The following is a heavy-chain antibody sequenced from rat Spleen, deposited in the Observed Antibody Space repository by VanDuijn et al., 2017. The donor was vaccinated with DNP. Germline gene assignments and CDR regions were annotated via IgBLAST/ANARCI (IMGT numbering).Heavy chain of an antibody. V-gene: IGHV5-19*01. J-gene: IGHJ3*01. CDR2: ISPNSDNT. D-gene: IGHD1-7*01. Sequence: EVQLVESGGGLVQPGRSLKISCAASGFTFSTYDMTWVRQAPARGLEWVALISPNSDNTYYRDSVKGRFTISRDHARSTLYLQMDSLRSEDTATYYCATSSYYGYDYGFAYWGQGTLVTVSS. CDR1: GFTFSTYD. CDR3: ATSSYYGYDYGFAY.